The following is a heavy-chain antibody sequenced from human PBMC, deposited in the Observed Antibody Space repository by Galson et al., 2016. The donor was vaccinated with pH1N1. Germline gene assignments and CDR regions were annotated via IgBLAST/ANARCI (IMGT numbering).Heavy chain of an antibody. CDR1: GFTFSSYW. J-gene: IGHJ4*02. V-gene: IGHV3-7*01. CDR3: ARGFRDSSGYYFSDY. CDR2: IKQDGSEK. Sequence: LRLSCAASGFTFSSYWMSWVRQAPGKGLEWVANIKQDGSEKYYVDSLKGRFTISRDNAKSSLYLQMNSLRAEDTAVYYCARGFRDSSGYYFSDYWGQGTLVTVSS. D-gene: IGHD3-22*01.